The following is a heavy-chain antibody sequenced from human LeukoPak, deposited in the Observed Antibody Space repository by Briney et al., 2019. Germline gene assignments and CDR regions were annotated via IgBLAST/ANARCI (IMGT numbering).Heavy chain of an antibody. Sequence: KPSETLSLTCAVYGGSFSGYYWSWIRQPPRKGLEWIGEINHSGSTNYNPSLKSRVTISVDTSKNQFSLKLSSVTAADTAVYYCARDENGYVWGSFRAWGQGTLVTVSS. D-gene: IGHD3-16*02. CDR3: ARDENGYVWGSFRA. CDR2: INHSGST. CDR1: GGSFSGYY. V-gene: IGHV4-34*01. J-gene: IGHJ5*02.